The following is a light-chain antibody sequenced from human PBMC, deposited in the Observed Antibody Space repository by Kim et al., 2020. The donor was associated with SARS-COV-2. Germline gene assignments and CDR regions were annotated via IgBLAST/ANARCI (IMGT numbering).Light chain of an antibody. Sequence: DIQMPQSPSSLSASVGDRVTITCRASQDIRNDLGWYQQNPGRAPKRLIYGASSLQSGVPSRFSGSGSGTEFTLTISSVQPEDFATYFCLQHNTYPFTFGQGTRLEIK. CDR1: QDIRND. J-gene: IGKJ5*01. V-gene: IGKV1-17*01. CDR2: GAS. CDR3: LQHNTYPFT.